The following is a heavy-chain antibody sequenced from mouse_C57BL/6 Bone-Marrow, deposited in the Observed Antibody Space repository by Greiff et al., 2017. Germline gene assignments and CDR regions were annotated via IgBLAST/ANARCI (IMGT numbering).Heavy chain of an antibody. CDR2: IYPGGGYT. CDR1: GYTFTNYW. CDR3: ARGVPYYAMDY. V-gene: IGHV1-63*01. Sequence: QVQLQQSGAELVRPGTSVKMSCKASGYTFTNYWIGWAKQRPGHGLEWIGDIYPGGGYTNYTEKFKGKATLTADKSSSTAYMQFSSLTSEDSAIYYCARGVPYYAMDYWGRGTSVTVSS. J-gene: IGHJ4*01.